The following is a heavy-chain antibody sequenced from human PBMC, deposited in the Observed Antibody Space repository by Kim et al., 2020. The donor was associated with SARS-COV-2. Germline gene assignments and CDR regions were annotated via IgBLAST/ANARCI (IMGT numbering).Heavy chain of an antibody. D-gene: IGHD6-13*01. CDR1: GGSFSGYY. CDR2: INHSGST. J-gene: IGHJ4*02. CDR3: ARVGSSWYVPFDY. V-gene: IGHV4-34*01. Sequence: SETLSLTCAVYGGSFSGYYWSWIRQPPGKGLEWIGEINHSGSTNYNPSLKSRVTISVDTSKNQFSLKLSSVTAADTAVYYCARVGSSWYVPFDYWGQGTLVTVSS.